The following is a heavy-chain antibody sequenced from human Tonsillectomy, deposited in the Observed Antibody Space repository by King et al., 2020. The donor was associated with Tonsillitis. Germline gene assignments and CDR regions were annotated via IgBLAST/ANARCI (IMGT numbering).Heavy chain of an antibody. CDR1: GFTVSSNY. V-gene: IGHV3-53*01. CDR2: IYSGGST. D-gene: IGHD3-22*01. CDR3: ARSLYDSSGYYWNLFDY. Sequence: EVQLVESGGGLIQPGGSLRLSCAASGFTVSSNYMSWVRQAPGKGLEWVSVIYSGGSTYYSDSVQGRFTISRDNSKNTLYLQMNSLRAEDTAVYYCARSLYDSSGYYWNLFDYWGQGTLVTVSS. J-gene: IGHJ4*02.